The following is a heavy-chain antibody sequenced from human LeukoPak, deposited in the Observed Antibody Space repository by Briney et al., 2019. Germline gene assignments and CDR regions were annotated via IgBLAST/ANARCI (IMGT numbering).Heavy chain of an antibody. CDR3: ARHRRIQLWLRADAFDI. CDR1: GGSISSYY. J-gene: IGHJ3*02. CDR2: INHSGST. V-gene: IGHV4-34*01. Sequence: SETLSLTCTVSGGSISSYYWSWIRQPPGKGLEWIGEINHSGSTNYNPSLKSRVTISVDTSKNQFSLKLSSVTAADTAVYYCARHRRIQLWLRADAFDIWGQGTMVTVSS. D-gene: IGHD5-18*01.